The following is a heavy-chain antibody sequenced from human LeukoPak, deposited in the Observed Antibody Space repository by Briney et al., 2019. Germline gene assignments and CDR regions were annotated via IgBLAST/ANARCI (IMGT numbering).Heavy chain of an antibody. V-gene: IGHV3-33*06. Sequence: GGSLRLSCVTSGFTVSSFWMSWVRQAPGKGLEWVAIIWYDGTNKYYGDSVKGRFTISRDNSKNTLYLQMNYLRAEDTAVYYCAKNPTNYYDSGSYYVLWGQGTLVTVSS. D-gene: IGHD3-10*01. CDR1: GFTVSSFW. CDR3: AKNPTNYYDSGSYYVL. CDR2: IWYDGTNK. J-gene: IGHJ4*02.